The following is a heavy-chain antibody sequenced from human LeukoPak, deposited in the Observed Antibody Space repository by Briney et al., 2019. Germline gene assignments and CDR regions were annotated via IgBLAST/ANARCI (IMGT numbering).Heavy chain of an antibody. CDR2: ISSRGSTI. CDR3: ARDYYGSGSYGP. Sequence: PGGSLRLSCAASGFTFSSYTMNWVRQAPGRGLEWVSYISSRGSTIYYAESVKGRFTSSRDNAKNSLYLQMSSLRAEDTAVYYCARDYYGSGSYGPRGQGTLVTVSS. V-gene: IGHV3-48*04. D-gene: IGHD3-10*01. CDR1: GFTFSSYT. J-gene: IGHJ5*02.